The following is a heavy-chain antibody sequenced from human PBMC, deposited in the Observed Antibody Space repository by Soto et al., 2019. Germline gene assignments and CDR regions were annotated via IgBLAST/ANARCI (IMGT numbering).Heavy chain of an antibody. D-gene: IGHD1-1*01. V-gene: IGHV4-59*08. CDR1: GGSISSYY. CDR3: PRGQRSYYYSYFYTDV. J-gene: IGHJ6*03. Sequence: QVQLQESGPGLVKPSETLSLTCTVSGGSISSYYWSWIQQRPGKGLDWIGYIYYSGSTNYHRALKNRVPISIHTPEYEFALKLSSLTAADTAVYYWPRGQRSYYYSYFYTDVWGKPTTVTVS. CDR2: IYYSGST.